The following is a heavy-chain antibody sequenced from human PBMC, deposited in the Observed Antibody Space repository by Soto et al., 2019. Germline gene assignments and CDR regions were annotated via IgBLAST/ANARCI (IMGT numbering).Heavy chain of an antibody. V-gene: IGHV1-18*01. CDR2: ISAYNGNT. D-gene: IGHD6-13*01. J-gene: IGHJ5*02. Sequence: QVQLVQSGAEVKKPGASVKVSCKASGYTFTSYGISWVRQAPGQGLEWMGWISAYNGNTNYAQKLQGRVTMTTDTSTSTAYMELRSLRSNDTAVYYCARDPLPYSSSWYYNWFDPWGQGTLVTVSS. CDR1: GYTFTSYG. CDR3: ARDPLPYSSSWYYNWFDP.